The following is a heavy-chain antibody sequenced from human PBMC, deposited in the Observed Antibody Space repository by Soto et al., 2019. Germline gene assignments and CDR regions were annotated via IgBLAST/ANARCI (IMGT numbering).Heavy chain of an antibody. J-gene: IGHJ4*02. CDR1: GFTFSSNY. V-gene: IGHV3-53*01. Sequence: LRLSCAASGFTFSSNYMSWVRQAPGKGLEWVSVIYSGGSTYYADSVKGRFTISRDNSKNTLYLQMNSLRAEDTAVYYCARVRYSGYAFDYWGQGTLVTVSS. CDR3: ARVRYSGYAFDY. CDR2: IYSGGST. D-gene: IGHD5-12*01.